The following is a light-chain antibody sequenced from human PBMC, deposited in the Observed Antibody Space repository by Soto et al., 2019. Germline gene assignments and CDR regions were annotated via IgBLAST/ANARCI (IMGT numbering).Light chain of an antibody. Sequence: DIQMTQSPSTLSASLGDRVTITCRASQSISSWLAWYQQKPGKAPKLLIYDASSVESGVPSRFSGSGSGTEFTLTISSLQPDDFGTYYCQQYNSYSPWTFGQGTKVDIK. CDR2: DAS. CDR1: QSISSW. V-gene: IGKV1-5*01. CDR3: QQYNSYSPWT. J-gene: IGKJ1*01.